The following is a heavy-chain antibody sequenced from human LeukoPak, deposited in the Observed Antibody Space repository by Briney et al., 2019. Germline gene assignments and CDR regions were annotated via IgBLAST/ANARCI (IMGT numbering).Heavy chain of an antibody. CDR2: IYYSGST. Sequence: SETLSLTCTVSGGSISSYYWSWIRQPPGKGLEWIGYIYYSGSTNYNPSLKSRVTISVDTSKNQFSLKLSSVTAADTAVYYCARHGGTTMVRGVIIRDDAFDIWGQGTMVTVSS. CDR1: GGSISSYY. CDR3: ARHGGTTMVRGVIIRDDAFDI. D-gene: IGHD3-10*01. J-gene: IGHJ3*02. V-gene: IGHV4-59*08.